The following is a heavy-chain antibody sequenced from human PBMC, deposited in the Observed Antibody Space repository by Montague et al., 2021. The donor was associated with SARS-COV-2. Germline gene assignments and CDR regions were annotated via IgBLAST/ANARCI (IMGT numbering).Heavy chain of an antibody. Sequence: SETLSLTCDVYGGSVYSNADHLNSDYWAWVRQSTGRGLAWISSDYWRAQTCQNPSFRGGLNMSVYTSKNSVSLRLTSVTAADTAMYYSTGQRLRGRFDPWGQGTLVIVSS. CDR2: DYWRAQT. D-gene: IGHD3-10*01. CDR3: TGQRLRGRFDP. V-gene: IGHV4-39*01. CDR1: GGSVYSNADHLNSDY. J-gene: IGHJ5*02.